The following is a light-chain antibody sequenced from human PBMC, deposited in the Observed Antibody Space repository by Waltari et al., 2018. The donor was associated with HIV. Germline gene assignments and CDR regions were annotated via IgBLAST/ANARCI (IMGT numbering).Light chain of an antibody. V-gene: IGLV1-51*01. Sequence: QSVLTQPPSVSATPGQKVTVSCSGSSSNIRRNYVSWYQQFPGTAPKLLIYDNNKRPSGIPDRFSGSKSGTSATLDITGLQTGDEADYYCGTWDSSLSAEVFGSGTKITVL. CDR2: DNN. J-gene: IGLJ1*01. CDR1: SSNIRRNY. CDR3: GTWDSSLSAEV.